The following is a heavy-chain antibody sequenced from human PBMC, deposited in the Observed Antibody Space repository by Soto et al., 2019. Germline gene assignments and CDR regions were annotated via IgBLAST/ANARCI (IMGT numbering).Heavy chain of an antibody. CDR1: GGSISSSYW. CDR3: ARVDDSSGYSPFDY. CDR2: IYHSGST. D-gene: IGHD3-22*01. V-gene: IGHV4-4*02. J-gene: IGHJ4*02. Sequence: NPSETLSLTCAVSGGSISSSYWLSWFLQPPGKGLEWIGEIYHSGSTNFNASLKSRVTISVDKSKNQFSLNLSSVTAADTAVYYCARVDDSSGYSPFDYWGQGTLVTVSS.